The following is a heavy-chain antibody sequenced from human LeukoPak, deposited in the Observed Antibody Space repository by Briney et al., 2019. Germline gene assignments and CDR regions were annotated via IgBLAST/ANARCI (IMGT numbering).Heavy chain of an antibody. D-gene: IGHD4-17*01. V-gene: IGHV3-11*04. CDR3: ARDLATVTTAPWFDP. CDR2: ISSSGSTI. J-gene: IGHJ5*02. Sequence: PGGFLRLSCAASGFTFSDYYMSWIRQAPGKGLEWVSYISSSGSTIYYADSVKGRFTISRDNAKNSLYLQMNSLRAEDTAVYYCARDLATVTTAPWFDPWGRGTLVTVSS. CDR1: GFTFSDYY.